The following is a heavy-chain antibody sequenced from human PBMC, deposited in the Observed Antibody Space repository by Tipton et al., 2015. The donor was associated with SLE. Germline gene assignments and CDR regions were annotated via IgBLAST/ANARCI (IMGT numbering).Heavy chain of an antibody. Sequence: SLRLSCAASGFTFSDYYMSWIRQAPGKGLEWVSSISSSSSYIYYADSVKGRFTISRDNSKNSLYLQMNSLRAEDTALYYCAKDISIGDGGWAPGYGMDVWGQGTTVTVSS. CDR3: AKDISIGDGGWAPGYGMDV. V-gene: IGHV3-11*05. CDR2: ISSSSSYI. D-gene: IGHD6-19*01. J-gene: IGHJ6*02. CDR1: GFTFSDYY.